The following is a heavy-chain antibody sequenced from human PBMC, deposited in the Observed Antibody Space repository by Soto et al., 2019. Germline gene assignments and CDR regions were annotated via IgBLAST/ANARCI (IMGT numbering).Heavy chain of an antibody. CDR3: ARGHLAVVPVAAWCYYMGV. V-gene: IGHV1-3*01. D-gene: IGHD2-2*01. CDR2: INAGNGNT. J-gene: IGHJ6*03. Sequence: ASAKVSCKASGYTFTNYAGYWVRQAPGKRLEWMGWINAGNGNTRYSQKFQGRVTITRDTSARTAYMELSSLRSEDTAVYYCARGHLAVVPVAAWCYYMGVWAKGTTVTVSS. CDR1: GYTFTNYA.